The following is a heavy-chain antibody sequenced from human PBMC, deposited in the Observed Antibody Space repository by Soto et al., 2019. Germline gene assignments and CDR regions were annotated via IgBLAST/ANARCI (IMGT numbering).Heavy chain of an antibody. Sequence: SSETLSLTCAVYGGSFSGYYWCWIRQPPGKGLEWIGEMNHSGSTNYNPSLKSRVTITVDTSNNQFSLKLRSLTAADTAVYSGASGPPYYDFWSGFSYYFGYWGQGTLVTVSS. CDR3: ASGPPYYDFWSGFSYYFGY. D-gene: IGHD3-3*01. J-gene: IGHJ4*02. CDR2: MNHSGST. CDR1: GGSFSGYY. V-gene: IGHV4-34*01.